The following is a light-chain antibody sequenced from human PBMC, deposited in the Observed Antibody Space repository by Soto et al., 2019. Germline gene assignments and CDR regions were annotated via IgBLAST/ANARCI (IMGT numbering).Light chain of an antibody. Sequence: EIVLTQSPVTLSLSPGESATLSCRASQSISSSYLAWYQQKPGQAPRLLMYDASSRATDIPDRFSGSGSGTDFTLTIRRLEPEDFAVYYCQLFGSSPPKYTFGQGTKLEIK. V-gene: IGKV3-20*01. CDR1: QSISSSY. CDR3: QLFGSSPPKYT. J-gene: IGKJ2*01. CDR2: DAS.